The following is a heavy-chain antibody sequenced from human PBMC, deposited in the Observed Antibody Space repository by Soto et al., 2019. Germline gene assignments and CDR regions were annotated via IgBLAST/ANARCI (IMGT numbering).Heavy chain of an antibody. CDR2: ISYDGSNK. V-gene: IGHV3-30*18. J-gene: IGHJ4*02. CDR3: AKSFDSSGWYLDY. D-gene: IGHD6-19*01. Sequence: QVQLVESGGGVVQPGRSLRLSCAASGFTFSSYGMHWVRQAPGKGLEWVAVISYDGSNKYYADSVKGRFTISRDNSKNTLYLQMNSLRAEDTAVYYCAKSFDSSGWYLDYWGQGTLVTVSS. CDR1: GFTFSSYG.